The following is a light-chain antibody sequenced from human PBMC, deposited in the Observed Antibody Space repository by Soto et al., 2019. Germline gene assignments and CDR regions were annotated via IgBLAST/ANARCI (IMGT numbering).Light chain of an antibody. V-gene: IGKV3-15*01. CDR2: RAF. CDR1: LSVSSD. CDR3: QQYNNWPLT. Sequence: EIVMTQYPATLSLSPGERATLSCRASLSVSSDLAWYRQKTGQAPRLLIYRAFTRATGIPARFSGSGFGTDFTLTISSLQSEDFAVYYCQQYNNWPLTFGGGTKVEIK. J-gene: IGKJ4*01.